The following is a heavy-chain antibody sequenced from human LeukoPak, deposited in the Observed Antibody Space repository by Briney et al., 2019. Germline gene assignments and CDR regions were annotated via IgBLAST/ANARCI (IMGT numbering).Heavy chain of an antibody. Sequence: GASVKVSCKASGYTFTNYAINWVRQAPGQGLEWMGWINTNTGNPTYAQGFRGRFVFSLDTSVSTAYVQISSLKAEDTAVYYCARGRGAVAGTGNTYYFDYRGQGTLLTVSS. CDR2: INTNTGNP. D-gene: IGHD6-19*01. CDR3: ARGRGAVAGTGNTYYFDY. CDR1: GYTFTNYA. J-gene: IGHJ4*02. V-gene: IGHV7-4-1*02.